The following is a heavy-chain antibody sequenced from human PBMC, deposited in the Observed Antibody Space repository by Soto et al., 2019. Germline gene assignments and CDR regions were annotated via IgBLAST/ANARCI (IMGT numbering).Heavy chain of an antibody. D-gene: IGHD3-3*01. J-gene: IGHJ3*02. CDR1: GYPVTAYY. CDR3: ARGGGVGVAGSAAFDM. Sequence: QLHLVQSGAVVKKPGASVTVSCSASGYPVTAYYMHWVRQAPGRGLEWMGGINPATGAAKYTQTFQARVTMTRDTPTSTAFMELSGLTSEDTAGFYCARGGGVGVAGSAAFDMWGQGTLVTVSS. CDR2: INPATGAA. V-gene: IGHV1-2*02.